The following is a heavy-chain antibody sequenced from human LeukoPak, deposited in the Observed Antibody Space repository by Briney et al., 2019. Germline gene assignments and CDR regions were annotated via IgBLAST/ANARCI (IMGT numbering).Heavy chain of an antibody. CDR3: ARGSTLDY. J-gene: IGHJ4*02. Sequence: GGSLRLSCAASGFTFSSYSMNWVRQAPGKGLEWVSYISSSSSTIYYADSVKGRFTISRDNAKNSLYLRMNSLRAEDTAVYYCARGSTLDYWGQGTLVTVSS. V-gene: IGHV3-48*01. D-gene: IGHD2/OR15-2a*01. CDR1: GFTFSSYS. CDR2: ISSSSSTI.